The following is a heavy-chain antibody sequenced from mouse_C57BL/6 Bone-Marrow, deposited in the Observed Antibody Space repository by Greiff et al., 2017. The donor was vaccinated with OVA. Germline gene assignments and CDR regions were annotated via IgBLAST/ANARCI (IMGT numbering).Heavy chain of an antibody. CDR2: IWWDDDT. V-gene: IGHV8-8*01. J-gene: IGHJ1*03. CDR1: GFSLSTFGMG. CDR3: ARIPYYGSYWYFDV. D-gene: IGHD1-1*01. Sequence: QVTLKESGPGILQPSQTLSLTCSFSGFSLSTFGMGVGWIRQPSGKGLEWLAHIWWDDDTYYNPALKSRLTISKDTSKNQVFLKIANVDTADTATYYCARIPYYGSYWYFDVWGTGTTVTVSS.